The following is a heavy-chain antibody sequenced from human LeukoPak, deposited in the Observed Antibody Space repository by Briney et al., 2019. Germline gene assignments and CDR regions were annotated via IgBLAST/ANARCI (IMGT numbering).Heavy chain of an antibody. Sequence: GGSLRLSCAASGFTVSSYSMNWVRQAPGKGLEWVSSISSSSSYIYYADSVKGRSTISRDNAKNPLYLQMNSLRAEDTAVYYCAREACSGGSCYSGYWGQGTLVTVSS. CDR3: AREACSGGSCYSGY. CDR1: GFTVSSYS. J-gene: IGHJ4*02. D-gene: IGHD2-15*01. CDR2: ISSSSSYI. V-gene: IGHV3-21*01.